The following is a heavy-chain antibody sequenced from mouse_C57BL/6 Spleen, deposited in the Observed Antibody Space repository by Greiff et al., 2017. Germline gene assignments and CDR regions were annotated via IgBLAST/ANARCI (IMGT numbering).Heavy chain of an antibody. V-gene: IGHV1-81*01. CDR2: IYPRSGNT. CDR1: GYTFTSYG. J-gene: IGHJ3*01. Sequence: VQLQQSGAELARPGASVKLSCKASGYTFTSYGISWVKQRTGQGLEWIGEIYPRSGNTYYNEKFKGKATLTADKSARTAYMELRSLTSEDSAIYFCAEGAGFAYWGQGTLVTVSA. CDR3: AEGAGFAY. D-gene: IGHD3-3*01.